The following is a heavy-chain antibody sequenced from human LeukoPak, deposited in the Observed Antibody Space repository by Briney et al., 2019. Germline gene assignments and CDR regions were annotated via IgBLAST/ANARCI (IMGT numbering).Heavy chain of an antibody. D-gene: IGHD3-22*01. CDR1: GFTFSSYW. Sequence: GGSLRLSCAASGFTFSSYWMSWVRQAPGKGLEWVANIKQDGSEKYYVDSVKARFTISRDNAKNSLYLQMNSLRAEDTAVYYCATYSSLNRREFQYWGQGTLLTVSS. J-gene: IGHJ1*01. CDR3: ATYSSLNRREFQY. V-gene: IGHV3-7*01. CDR2: IKQDGSEK.